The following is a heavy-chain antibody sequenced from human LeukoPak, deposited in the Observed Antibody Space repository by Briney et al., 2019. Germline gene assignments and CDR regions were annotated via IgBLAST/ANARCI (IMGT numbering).Heavy chain of an antibody. CDR1: GFTFDDYA. CDR3: AKDRLAVPEYFQH. CDR2: ISWNSGSI. D-gene: IGHD6-19*01. J-gene: IGHJ1*01. Sequence: PGGSLRLSCAASGFTFDDYAMHWVRQAPGKGLEWVSGISWNSGSIGYADSVKGRFTISRDNAKNSLYLQMNSLRAEDTALYYCAKDRLAVPEYFQHWGQGTLVTVSS. V-gene: IGHV3-9*01.